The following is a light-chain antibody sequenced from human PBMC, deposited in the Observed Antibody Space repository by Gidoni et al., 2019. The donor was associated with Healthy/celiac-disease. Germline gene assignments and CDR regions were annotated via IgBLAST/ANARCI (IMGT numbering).Light chain of an antibody. Sequence: EIVITQFPATLSVSPGERATLSCRASQSVSSNLAWYQQKPGQAPRLLIYGASTRATGIPARFSGSGSGTEFTLTISSLQSEDFAVYYCQQYNNWPPYTFGQGTKLEIK. V-gene: IGKV3-15*01. J-gene: IGKJ2*01. CDR3: QQYNNWPPYT. CDR2: GAS. CDR1: QSVSSN.